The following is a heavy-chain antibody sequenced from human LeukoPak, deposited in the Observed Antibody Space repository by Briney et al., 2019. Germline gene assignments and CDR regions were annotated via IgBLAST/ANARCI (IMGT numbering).Heavy chain of an antibody. CDR2: MNPANGNT. CDR3: ARGFTYGHPLDC. CDR1: GYTFTSYD. Sequence: GASVKVSCKASGYTFTSYDINWVRQVTGQRLEWMGWMNPANGNTGYVQNFQGRVTMTRDTSISTAYMELSSLTSEDTAVYYCARGFTYGHPLDCWGQGTLVTVSS. D-gene: IGHD3-10*01. J-gene: IGHJ4*02. V-gene: IGHV1-8*01.